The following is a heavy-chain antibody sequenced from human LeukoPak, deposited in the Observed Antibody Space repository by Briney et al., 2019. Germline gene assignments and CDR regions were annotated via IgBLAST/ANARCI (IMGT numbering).Heavy chain of an antibody. J-gene: IGHJ4*02. D-gene: IGHD5-18*01. V-gene: IGHV3-53*01. CDR1: GFTFGDYA. CDR3: ARYHTALNY. Sequence: PGRSLRLSCTASGFTFGDYAMSWVRQAPGKGLEWVSVIYSGGSTYYADSVKGRFTISRDNSKNTVYLQLNNLRVEDTAVYYCARYHTALNYWGQGTLVTASS. CDR2: IYSGGST.